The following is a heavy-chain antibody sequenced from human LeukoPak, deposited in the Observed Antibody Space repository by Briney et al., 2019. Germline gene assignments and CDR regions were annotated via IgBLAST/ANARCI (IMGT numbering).Heavy chain of an antibody. Sequence: GASVKVSCKASGYTFTGYYMHWVRQAPGQGLEWMGWINPNSGGTNYAQKLQGGVTMTTDTSTSTAYMELRSLRSDDTAVYYCARGGSYYYDPRYFDYWGQGTLVTVSS. V-gene: IGHV1-2*02. D-gene: IGHD3-10*01. CDR2: INPNSGGT. CDR1: GYTFTGYY. J-gene: IGHJ4*02. CDR3: ARGGSYYYDPRYFDY.